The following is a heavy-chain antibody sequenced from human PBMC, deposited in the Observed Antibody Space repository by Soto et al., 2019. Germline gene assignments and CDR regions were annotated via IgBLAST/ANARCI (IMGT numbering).Heavy chain of an antibody. CDR3: ARDLGYSNYVDYYYYYGMDV. D-gene: IGHD4-4*01. V-gene: IGHV3-74*01. CDR2: INRDGIVT. Sequence: CGSLTHSCEVSGLTYIRAWMHWARQAPGGGLVWVSSINRDGIVTNYADSVKGRFTISRDSAEKTLYLQMNSLRAEDTAVYYCARDLGYSNYVDYYYYYGMDVWGQGNTVTVSS. CDR1: GLTYIRAW. J-gene: IGHJ6*02.